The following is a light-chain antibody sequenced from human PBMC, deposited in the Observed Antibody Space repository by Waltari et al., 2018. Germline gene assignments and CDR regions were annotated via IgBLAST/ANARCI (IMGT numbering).Light chain of an antibody. J-gene: IGLJ2*01. CDR2: DVS. Sequence: QAALTQPPSVSGSPGQSVTISCTGTSSDIGGYHYVSWYQQHPGKAPKLMIYDVSKRPSGVSDRFSGSKSGNTASLTISGLQAEDEADYYCSSYAGSNTWVFGGGTRLTVL. CDR1: SSDIGGYHY. V-gene: IGLV2-11*01. CDR3: SSYAGSNTWV.